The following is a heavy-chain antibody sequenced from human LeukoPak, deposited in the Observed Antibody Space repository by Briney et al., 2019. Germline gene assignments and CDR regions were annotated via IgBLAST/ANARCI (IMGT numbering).Heavy chain of an antibody. V-gene: IGHV5-51*03. CDR2: IYPGDSDT. J-gene: IGHJ3*02. D-gene: IGHD3-22*01. Sequence: NPGESLKISCKGSGYSFTSYWIGWVRQMPGKGLEWMGIIYPGDSDTRYSPFFRGQVTISADKSISTAYLQWSSLKASDTAMYYCARRSDSSGYYSIIGAFDIWGQGTMVTVSS. CDR1: GYSFTSYW. CDR3: ARRSDSSGYYSIIGAFDI.